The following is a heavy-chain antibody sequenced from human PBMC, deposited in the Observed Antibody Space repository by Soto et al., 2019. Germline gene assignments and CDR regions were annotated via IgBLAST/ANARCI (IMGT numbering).Heavy chain of an antibody. J-gene: IGHJ5*02. Sequence: GGSLRLSCAASGFTFSNYSMNWVRQAPGKGLEWVSSISTSSGYIYYADSLKGRFTISRDNAKSSLYLQMNSLRAEDTAVYYCARDLRYCSSTSCPNWFDPWGQGTLVTVSS. CDR1: GFTFSNYS. D-gene: IGHD2-2*01. CDR3: ARDLRYCSSTSCPNWFDP. V-gene: IGHV3-21*01. CDR2: ISTSSGYI.